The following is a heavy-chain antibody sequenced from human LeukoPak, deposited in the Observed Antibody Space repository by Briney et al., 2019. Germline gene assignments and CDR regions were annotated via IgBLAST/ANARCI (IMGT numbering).Heavy chain of an antibody. CDR1: GFTFDGYT. CDR2: ISWDGGST. D-gene: IGHD2-2*01. CDR3: AKGVLGDIVVVSAAVGAFDI. V-gene: IGHV3-43*01. Sequence: GGSLTLSCAASGFTFDGYTMHWVRQAPGKGLGWVCLISWDGGSTYNADSVKGRFTISRDNSKNSLYLQMNSLRTEDTALYYCAKGVLGDIVVVSAAVGAFDIWGQGTMVTVSS. J-gene: IGHJ3*02.